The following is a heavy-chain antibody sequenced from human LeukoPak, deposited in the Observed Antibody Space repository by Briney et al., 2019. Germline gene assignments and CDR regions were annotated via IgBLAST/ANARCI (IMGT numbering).Heavy chain of an antibody. CDR3: ATGLVALHPTEYFQH. CDR2: FDPEDGET. J-gene: IGHJ1*01. CDR1: GYTLTELS. Sequence: ASVKVSCKVSGYTLTELSMHWVRQAPGKGLEWMGGFDPEDGETIHAQKFQGRVTMTEDTSTDTAYMELSSLRSEDTAVYYCATGLVALHPTEYFQHWGQGTLVTVSS. D-gene: IGHD2/OR15-2a*01. V-gene: IGHV1-24*01.